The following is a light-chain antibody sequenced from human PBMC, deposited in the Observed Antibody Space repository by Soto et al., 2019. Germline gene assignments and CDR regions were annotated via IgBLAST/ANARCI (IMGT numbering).Light chain of an antibody. CDR1: NIAIKS. J-gene: IGLJ3*02. V-gene: IGLV3-27*01. Sequence: SYELTQAPSVSVAPGQTARITCGGNNIAIKSVHWYQQKPGQAPVLVIYKDSERPSWIPERFSGSSSGTTVTLTISGAQVEDEADYYCYSAPANNGVFGGGTKLTVL. CDR3: YSAPANNGV. CDR2: KDS.